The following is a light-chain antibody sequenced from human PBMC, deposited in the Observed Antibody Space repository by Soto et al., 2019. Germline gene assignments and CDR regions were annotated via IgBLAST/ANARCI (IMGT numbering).Light chain of an antibody. CDR2: GAS. Sequence: EIVLTQSPGTLSLSPGERATLSCRASQSVTSSFLAWYQQKPGQAPRLLIYGASSRATGIPDRFSGSGSGTDFTLTMSRLEPAGFAVYYWHQYDSSLTLGGWTKVEIK. CDR1: QSVTSSF. J-gene: IGKJ4*01. CDR3: HQYDSSLT. V-gene: IGKV3-20*01.